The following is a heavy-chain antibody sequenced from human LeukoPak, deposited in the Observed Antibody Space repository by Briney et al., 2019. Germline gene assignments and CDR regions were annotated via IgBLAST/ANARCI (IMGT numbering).Heavy chain of an antibody. V-gene: IGHV4-59*12. CDR1: GGSISSYY. D-gene: IGHD5-12*01. CDR3: ARDSAGYSGYPGHYYYYMDV. CDR2: IYYSGST. Sequence: PSETLSLTCIVSGGSISSYYWSWIRQPPGKGLEWIGYIYYSGSTNYNPSLKSRVTMSVDTSKNQFSLKLSSVTAADTAVYYCARDSAGYSGYPGHYYYYMDVWGKGTTVTISS. J-gene: IGHJ6*03.